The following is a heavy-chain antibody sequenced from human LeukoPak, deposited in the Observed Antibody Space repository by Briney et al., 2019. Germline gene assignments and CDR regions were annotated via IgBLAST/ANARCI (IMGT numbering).Heavy chain of an antibody. Sequence: PGGSLRLSCAASGFTFSSYGMHWVRQAPGKGLEWVAVISYDGSNKYYADSVKGRFTISRDNSKNTLYLQMNSLRAEDTAVYYCAKSGSYDYGDYEQNYYYYYYMDVWGKGTTVTVSS. J-gene: IGHJ6*03. V-gene: IGHV3-30*18. CDR3: AKSGSYDYGDYEQNYYYYYYMDV. CDR1: GFTFSSYG. CDR2: ISYDGSNK. D-gene: IGHD4-17*01.